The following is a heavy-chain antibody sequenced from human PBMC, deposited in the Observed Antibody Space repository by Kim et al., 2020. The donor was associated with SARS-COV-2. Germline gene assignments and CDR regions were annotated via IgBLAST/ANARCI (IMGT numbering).Heavy chain of an antibody. CDR2: IIPILGIA. J-gene: IGHJ5*02. Sequence: SVKVSCKASGGTFSSYAISWVRHAPGQGLEWMGRIIPILGIANYAQKFQGRVTITADKSTSTAYMELSSLRSEDTAVYYCARDTGVDTASDPWGQGTLVTVSS. D-gene: IGHD5-18*01. CDR1: GGTFSSYA. CDR3: ARDTGVDTASDP. V-gene: IGHV1-69*04.